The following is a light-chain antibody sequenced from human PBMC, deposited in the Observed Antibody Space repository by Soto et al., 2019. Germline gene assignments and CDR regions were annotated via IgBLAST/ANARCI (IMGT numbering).Light chain of an antibody. V-gene: IGKV3-11*01. CDR2: AAS. Sequence: EIVLTQSPGTLSLSPGERATLSCMASQSVTKLAWYQQQPGQAPRLLTYAASNRATGIPARFSGSGSGTDFTLTISSLEPEDFAVYYCQQRSNWPRFTFGPGTKVDIK. CDR1: QSVTK. J-gene: IGKJ3*01. CDR3: QQRSNWPRFT.